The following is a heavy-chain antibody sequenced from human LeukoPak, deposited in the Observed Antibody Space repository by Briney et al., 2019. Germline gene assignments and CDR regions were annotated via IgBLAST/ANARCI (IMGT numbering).Heavy chain of an antibody. V-gene: IGHV3-30*18. Sequence: PGRSLRLSCAASGFTFSRYGMHWVRQAPGKGLEWVAVISYDGSNKYYADSVKGRFTISRDNSKNTLYLQMNSLRAEDTAVYYYAKDGDSSGWYYFDYWGQGTLVTVSS. J-gene: IGHJ4*02. D-gene: IGHD6-19*01. CDR3: AKDGDSSGWYYFDY. CDR1: GFTFSRYG. CDR2: ISYDGSNK.